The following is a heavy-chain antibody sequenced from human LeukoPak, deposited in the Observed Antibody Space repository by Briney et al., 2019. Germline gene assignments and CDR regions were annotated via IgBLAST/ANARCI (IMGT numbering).Heavy chain of an antibody. CDR3: ARVPDYGDYVGDAFDI. V-gene: IGHV4-34*01. CDR2: INHSGST. J-gene: IGHJ3*02. Sequence: PSETLSLTCAVYGGSFSGYYWSWIRQPPGKGLEWIGEINHSGSTNYNPSLKSRVTISVDTSKNQFSLKLSSVTAADTAVYYCARVPDYGDYVGDAFDIWGQGTMVTVSS. D-gene: IGHD4-17*01. CDR1: GGSFSGYY.